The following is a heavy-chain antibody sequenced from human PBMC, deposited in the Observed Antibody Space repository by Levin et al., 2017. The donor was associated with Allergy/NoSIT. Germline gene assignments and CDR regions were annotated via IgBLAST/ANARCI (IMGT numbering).Heavy chain of an antibody. Sequence: SVKVSCKASGDTFSTYAISWVRQAPGQGLEWVGEIIPFFGTTNYAQKFQGRVTITADKSTSAYMELSSLISEDTAVYYCARCIPRDAFDIWGQGRMVTVSS. CDR2: IIPFFGTT. J-gene: IGHJ3*02. V-gene: IGHV1-69*06. CDR3: ARCIPRDAFDI. CDR1: GDTFSTYA.